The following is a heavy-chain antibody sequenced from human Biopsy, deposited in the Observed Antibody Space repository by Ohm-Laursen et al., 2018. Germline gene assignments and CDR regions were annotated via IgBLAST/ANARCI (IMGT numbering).Heavy chain of an antibody. V-gene: IGHV1-69*06. Sequence: VASVTAFCPASAGTFRSAAISWARQARGHGLGWMVGLVPMFGTAKYSQKFQDRVTITADTSTSTAYMVLSSLRSEDTAVYYCGRDGYFDGNAYYVDDYFYYGMDVWGQGTTVTVSS. CDR2: LVPMFGTA. J-gene: IGHJ6*02. D-gene: IGHD3-10*02. CDR1: AGTFRSAA. CDR3: GRDGYFDGNAYYVDDYFYYGMDV.